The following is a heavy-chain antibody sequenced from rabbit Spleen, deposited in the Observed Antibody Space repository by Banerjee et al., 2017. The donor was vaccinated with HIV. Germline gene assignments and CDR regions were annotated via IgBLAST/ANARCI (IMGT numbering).Heavy chain of an antibody. Sequence: QEQLVESGGGLVQPEGSLTLTCKASGFDFSANTMCWVRQAPGKGPEWIGCINIGSGSAYYASWVISRFTITSNTNQNTVTLQMTSLTGADTATYFCARVDAGYTIYGYDMHGYYFNLWGPGTLVTVS. J-gene: IGHJ4*01. V-gene: IGHV1S47*01. CDR2: INIGSGSA. CDR1: GFDFSANT. D-gene: IGHD6-1*01. CDR3: ARVDAGYTIYGYDMHGYYFNL.